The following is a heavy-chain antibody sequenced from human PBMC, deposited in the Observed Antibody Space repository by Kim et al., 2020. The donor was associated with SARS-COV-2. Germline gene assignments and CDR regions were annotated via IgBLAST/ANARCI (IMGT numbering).Heavy chain of an antibody. CDR3: ATVPAAIPWVEH. D-gene: IGHD2-2*01. Sequence: NTSLTRRVTISLDTSKNQFSRKLSSVTAADTAVYYCATVPAAIPWVEHWGQGTLVTVSS. V-gene: IGHV4-30-2*04. J-gene: IGHJ1*01.